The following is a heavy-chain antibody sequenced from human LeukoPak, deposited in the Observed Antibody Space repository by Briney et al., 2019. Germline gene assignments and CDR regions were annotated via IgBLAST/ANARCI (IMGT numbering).Heavy chain of an antibody. V-gene: IGHV1-18*01. CDR1: GYTFTSYG. CDR2: ISAYNGNT. Sequence: VASVKVSCKASGYTFTSYGVNWVRQAPGQGLEWMGWISAYNGNTNYAQKLQGRVTMTTDTSTSTAYMELRSLRSDDTAVYYCARDNRVGATMAHGYWGQGTLVTVSS. CDR3: ARDNRVGATMAHGY. J-gene: IGHJ4*02. D-gene: IGHD1-26*01.